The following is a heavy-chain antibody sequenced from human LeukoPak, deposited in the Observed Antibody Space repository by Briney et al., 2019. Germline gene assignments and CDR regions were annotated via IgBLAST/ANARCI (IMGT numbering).Heavy chain of an antibody. V-gene: IGHV1-2*02. J-gene: IGHJ4*02. CDR1: GYTFIGYY. CDR2: INPNSGDT. Sequence: ASVKVSCKASGYTFIGYYIHWVRQAPGQGLEWMGWINPNSGDTNYAQKFQGRVTMTRDTSIKAAYMELRGLRPDDTAVYYCVRDGWELYWGQGTLVTVSS. D-gene: IGHD3-10*01. CDR3: VRDGWELY.